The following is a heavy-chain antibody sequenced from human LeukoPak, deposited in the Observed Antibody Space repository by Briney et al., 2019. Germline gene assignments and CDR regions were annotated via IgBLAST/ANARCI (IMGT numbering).Heavy chain of an antibody. D-gene: IGHD1-26*01. V-gene: IGHV4-34*01. Sequence: SETLSLTCTVSGGSISSYYWSWIRQPPGKGLEWIGEINHSGSTNYNPSLKSRVTISVDTSKNQFSLKLSSVTAADTAVYYCVRGRQFRVGATTWGDYWGQGTLVTVSS. CDR1: GGSISSYY. CDR3: VRGRQFRVGATTWGDY. J-gene: IGHJ4*02. CDR2: INHSGST.